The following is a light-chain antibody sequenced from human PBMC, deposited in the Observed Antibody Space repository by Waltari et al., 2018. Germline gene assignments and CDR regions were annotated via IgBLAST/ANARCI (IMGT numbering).Light chain of an antibody. CDR2: TAS. CDR3: QQRNSYPIT. Sequence: DIQLTQSPSFLSASVGDRVTIPCRSSQAIGNYLAWYQQKAGKAPKLLIHTASTLQGGVPSRFSGSGSGTEFTLTISSLQPEDFATYYCQQRNSYPITFGQGTRLEIK. J-gene: IGKJ5*01. CDR1: QAIGNY. V-gene: IGKV1-9*01.